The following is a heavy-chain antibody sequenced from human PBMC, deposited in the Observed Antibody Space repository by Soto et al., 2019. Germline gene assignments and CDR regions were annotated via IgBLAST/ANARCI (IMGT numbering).Heavy chain of an antibody. V-gene: IGHV4-59*01. CDR2: IYYSGST. CDR1: GGSISSYY. CDR3: ARRYGASFDY. D-gene: IGHD4-17*01. J-gene: IGHJ4*02. Sequence: SETLSLTCTVSGGSISSYYWSWFRQPPGKGLEWIGYIYYSGSTNYNPSLKSRVTISVDTSKNQFSLKLSSVTAADTAVYYCARRYGASFDYWGQGTRVTVAS.